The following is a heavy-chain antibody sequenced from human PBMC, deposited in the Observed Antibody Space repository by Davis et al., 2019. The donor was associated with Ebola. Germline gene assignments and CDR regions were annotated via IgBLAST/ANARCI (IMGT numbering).Heavy chain of an antibody. V-gene: IGHV3-74*01. D-gene: IGHD6-6*01. CDR2: INNDGSIT. CDR1: GFTFSTFG. CDR3: ARAKYYGMDV. J-gene: IGHJ6*04. Sequence: PGGSLRLSCSASGFTFSTFGMFWVRQAPGKGLVWVSLINNDGSITTYADSVKGRFTISRDNAKNTLYLQMNTLRAEDTAVYYCARAKYYGMDVWGKGTTVTVSS.